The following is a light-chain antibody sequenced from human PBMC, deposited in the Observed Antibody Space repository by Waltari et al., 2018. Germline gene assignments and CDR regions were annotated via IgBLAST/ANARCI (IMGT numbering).Light chain of an antibody. CDR2: DVS. V-gene: IGLV2-14*03. CDR3: SSCSSSSTLVV. J-gene: IGLJ2*01. CDR1: SSDVGGYNY. Sequence: QSALTQPASVSGSPGQSIPISCTGTSSDVGGYNYVSWYQQHPGKAPKLMIYDVSNRPSGVSNRFAGSKSGNTASLTISGLQAEDEADYHCSSCSSSSTLVVFGGVTKLTVL.